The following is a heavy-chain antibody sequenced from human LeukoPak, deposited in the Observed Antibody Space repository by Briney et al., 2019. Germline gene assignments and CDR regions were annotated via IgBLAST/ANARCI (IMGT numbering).Heavy chain of an antibody. CDR2: IYYSGST. CDR1: GGSISSYY. Sequence: SETLSLTCTVSGGSISSYYWSWIRQPPGKGLEWIGYIYYSGSTNYNPSLKSRVTISVDTSKNQFSLKLSSVTAADTAVYYCARQQDDFWSGYPKAPFDYWGQGTLVTVSS. D-gene: IGHD3-3*01. J-gene: IGHJ4*02. CDR3: ARQQDDFWSGYPKAPFDY. V-gene: IGHV4-59*01.